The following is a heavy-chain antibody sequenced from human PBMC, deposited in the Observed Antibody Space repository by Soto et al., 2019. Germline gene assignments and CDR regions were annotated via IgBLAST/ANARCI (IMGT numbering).Heavy chain of an antibody. CDR3: ARRYGGTFDY. Sequence: QVQLQESGPGLVKPSETLSLTCTVSGGSISSYYWGGIRQPPGKGLGWIGYIYYSGSTNYNPSLKSRVTISVDTSKNQFSLKLSSVAAADTAVYYCARRYGGTFDYWGQGTLVTVSS. D-gene: IGHD2-15*01. CDR1: GGSISSYY. J-gene: IGHJ4*02. V-gene: IGHV4-59*08. CDR2: IYYSGST.